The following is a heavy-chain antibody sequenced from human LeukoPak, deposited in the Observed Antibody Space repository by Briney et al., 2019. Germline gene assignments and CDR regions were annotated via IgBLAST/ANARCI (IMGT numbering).Heavy chain of an antibody. CDR3: ARVGAASGAYRGQNFDY. J-gene: IGHJ4*02. Sequence: GGSLRLSCAASGFTFSGYYMSWIRQAPGKGLEWVSYISSSGSTIYYADSVKGRFTISRDNARNSLYLQMNSLRPEDTAVYYCARVGAASGAYRGQNFDYWGQGALVTVSS. CDR2: ISSSGSTI. D-gene: IGHD6-13*01. CDR1: GFTFSGYY. V-gene: IGHV3-11*04.